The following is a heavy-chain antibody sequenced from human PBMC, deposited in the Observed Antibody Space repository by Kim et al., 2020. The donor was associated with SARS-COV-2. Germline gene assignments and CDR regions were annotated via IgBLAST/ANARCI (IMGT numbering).Heavy chain of an antibody. Sequence: ASVKVSCKASGYTFTGYYMNWVRQAPGQGLEWMGWINPNSGGTNYAQKFQGRVTMTRDTSISTAYMELSRLRSDDTAVYYCARSYYDSTGRVDYWGQGTLVTVSS. CDR2: INPNSGGT. J-gene: IGHJ4*02. CDR3: ARSYYDSTGRVDY. CDR1: GYTFTGYY. D-gene: IGHD3-22*01. V-gene: IGHV1-2*02.